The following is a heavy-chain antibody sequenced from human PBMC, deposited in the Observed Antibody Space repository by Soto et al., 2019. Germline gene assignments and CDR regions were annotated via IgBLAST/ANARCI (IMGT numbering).Heavy chain of an antibody. Sequence: EVQLVESGGGLVQPGGSLRLSCAASGFTFSSYSMNWVRQAPGKGLEWVSYISSSSSTIYYADSVKGRFTISSDNAKNSLYLQLNSLRAEDTAVYYCARHLERIAEIGWFDPWGQGTLVTVSS. CDR3: ARHLERIAEIGWFDP. J-gene: IGHJ5*02. CDR2: ISSSSSTI. CDR1: GFTFSSYS. V-gene: IGHV3-48*01. D-gene: IGHD6-13*01.